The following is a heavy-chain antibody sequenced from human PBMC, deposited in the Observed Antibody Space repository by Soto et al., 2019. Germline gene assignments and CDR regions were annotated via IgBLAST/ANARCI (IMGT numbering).Heavy chain of an antibody. Sequence: VSITGDRRGGKVCRNRCSRSWYRKAPSRGLEWLGRTYYRYRCYNDYAVSVESRITVTPDTSKNQFSLHLNSVTPEDTAVYFCSREFPYYVSSDTYLAYWGNGALVTGSS. J-gene: IGHJ4*01. CDR3: SREFPYYVSSDTYLAY. CDR1: GGKVCRNRCS. CDR2: TYYRYRCYN. V-gene: IGHV6-1*01. D-gene: IGHD3-16*01.